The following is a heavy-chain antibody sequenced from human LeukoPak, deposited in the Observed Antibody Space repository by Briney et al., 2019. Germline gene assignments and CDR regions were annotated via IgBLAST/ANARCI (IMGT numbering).Heavy chain of an antibody. V-gene: IGHV4-59*01. CDR2: IYYSGST. CDR3: ARFTSVSGGTYGCFHY. D-gene: IGHD2-15*01. J-gene: IGHJ4*02. CDR1: GGSISSYY. Sequence: SETLSLTCTVSGGSISSYYWSWIRQPPGKGLEWVGHIYYSGSTNYNSSLKSRVTISVDTSKNQFSLKLSSVTAADTAVYYCARFTSVSGGTYGCFHYWGQGTLVTVSS.